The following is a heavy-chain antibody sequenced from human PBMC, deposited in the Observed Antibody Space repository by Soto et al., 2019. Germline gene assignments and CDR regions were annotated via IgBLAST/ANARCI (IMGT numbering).Heavy chain of an antibody. CDR1: GDSVSSNSAA. J-gene: IGHJ6*03. CDR2: TYYRSKWYN. CDR3: ARDLSSYCSGGSCQDGLYYMDV. V-gene: IGHV6-1*01. D-gene: IGHD2-15*01. Sequence: SQTLSLTCAISGDSVSSNSAAWNWIRQSPSRGLEWLGRTYYRSKWYNDYAVSVKSRITINPDTSKNQFSLQLNSVTPEDTAVYYCARDLSSYCSGGSCQDGLYYMDVWGKGTTVTVSS.